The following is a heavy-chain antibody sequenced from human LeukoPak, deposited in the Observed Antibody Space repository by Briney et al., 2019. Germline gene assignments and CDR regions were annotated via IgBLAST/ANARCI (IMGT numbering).Heavy chain of an antibody. CDR3: AKGLSITMISVYFDY. J-gene: IGHJ4*02. Sequence: PGGSLRLSCAASGFTFSSYAMSWVRQAPGKGLEWVAVISYDGSNKYYADSMKGRFTISRDNSKNTLYLQMNSLRAEDTAVYYCAKGLSITMISVYFDYWGQGTLVTVSS. V-gene: IGHV3-30*18. CDR2: ISYDGSNK. D-gene: IGHD3-22*01. CDR1: GFTFSSYA.